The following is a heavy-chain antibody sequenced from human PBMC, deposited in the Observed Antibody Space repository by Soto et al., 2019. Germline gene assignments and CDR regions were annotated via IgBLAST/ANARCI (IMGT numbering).Heavy chain of an antibody. V-gene: IGHV4-59*01. J-gene: IGHJ4*02. D-gene: IGHD3-10*01. CDR1: GGSISSYY. CDR2: IYYSGST. Sequence: SETLSLTCTVSGGSISSYYWSWIRQPPGKGLEWIGYIYYSGSTNYNPSLKSRVTISVDTSKNQFSLKLSSVTAADTAVYYCARGEALLWFGELLPTHFDYWGQGTLVTVSS. CDR3: ARGEALLWFGELLPTHFDY.